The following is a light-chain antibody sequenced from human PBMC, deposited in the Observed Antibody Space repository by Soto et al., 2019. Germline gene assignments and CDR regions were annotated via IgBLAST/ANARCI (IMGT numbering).Light chain of an antibody. CDR2: DAS. CDR1: QDISNY. V-gene: IGKV1-33*01. CDR3: QQYDNPLT. J-gene: IGKJ4*01. Sequence: DIQMTQSPSSLSASVGDRVTITCQASQDISNYLNWYQQKPGKAPKLLIYDASNLETGVPSRFSGSGSGTDFTFTISSLQPEDIATYCCQQYDNPLTFGGGTKVEIK.